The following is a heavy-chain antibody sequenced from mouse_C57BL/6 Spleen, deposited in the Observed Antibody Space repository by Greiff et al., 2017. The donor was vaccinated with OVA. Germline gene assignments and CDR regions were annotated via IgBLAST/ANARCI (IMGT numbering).Heavy chain of an antibody. V-gene: IGHV5-4*01. J-gene: IGHJ1*03. Sequence: EVQLQESGGGLVKPGGSLKLSCAASGFTFSSYAMSWVRQTPEKRLEWVATMSDGGSYTYYPDNVKGRFTISRDNAKNHLYLQRSHLKSEDTAMYYCARDRGDWYFDVWGTGTTVTVSS. CDR1: GFTFSSYA. CDR3: ARDRGDWYFDV. CDR2: MSDGGSYT.